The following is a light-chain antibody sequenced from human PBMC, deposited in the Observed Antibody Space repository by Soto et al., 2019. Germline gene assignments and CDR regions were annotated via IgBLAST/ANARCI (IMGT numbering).Light chain of an antibody. CDR3: QQYASSPTT. V-gene: IGKV3-20*01. J-gene: IGKJ1*01. Sequence: EFVLTQSPCALSLSPGERATLSCRASQSVSSNYLAWYQQKSGQAPRLLIYGTSSRATGIPDRFSGSGSGTDFTLTINKLEPEDFAVYYCQQYASSPTTFGQGTKVDIK. CDR2: GTS. CDR1: QSVSSNY.